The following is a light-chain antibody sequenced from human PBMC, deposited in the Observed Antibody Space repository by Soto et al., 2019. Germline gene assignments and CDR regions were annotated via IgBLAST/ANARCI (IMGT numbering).Light chain of an antibody. J-gene: IGKJ4*01. CDR1: QSVLYSSDNKNY. CDR3: QQYYSTPLT. V-gene: IGKV4-1*01. CDR2: WAS. Sequence: DIVMTQSPDSLAVSLGERATINCKSSQSVLYSSDNKNYLGWYQQKTGQPPKLLLYWASTRESGVPDRFSGSGSGTDFTLTISSLQAEDVAVYYCQQYYSTPLTFGGGTKVEIK.